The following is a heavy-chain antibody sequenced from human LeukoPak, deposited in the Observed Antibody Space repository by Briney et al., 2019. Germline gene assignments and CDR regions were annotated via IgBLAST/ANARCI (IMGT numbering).Heavy chain of an antibody. J-gene: IGHJ4*02. Sequence: PSETLSLTCAVYGGSFSGYYWSWIRQPPGKGLEWIGEINHSGSTNYNPSLKSRVTISVDTSKNQFSLKLSSVTAADTAVYYCARREAFGELRSDYWGQGTLVTVSS. CDR3: ARREAFGELRSDY. V-gene: IGHV4-34*01. D-gene: IGHD3-10*01. CDR2: INHSGST. CDR1: GGSFSGYY.